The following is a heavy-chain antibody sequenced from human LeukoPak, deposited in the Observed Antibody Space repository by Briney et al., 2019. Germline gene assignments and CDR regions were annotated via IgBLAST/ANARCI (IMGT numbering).Heavy chain of an antibody. J-gene: IGHJ6*02. Sequence: GGSLRLSCAASGXTFSSYTLNWVRQAPGKGLEWVSTISDSGGSTYYADSVKGRFTISRDNSKSTLYLQMNSLRAEDTAVYYCGRYYVMDVWGQGTSVTVSS. CDR3: GRYYVMDV. V-gene: IGHV3-23*01. CDR1: GXTFSSYT. CDR2: ISDSGGST.